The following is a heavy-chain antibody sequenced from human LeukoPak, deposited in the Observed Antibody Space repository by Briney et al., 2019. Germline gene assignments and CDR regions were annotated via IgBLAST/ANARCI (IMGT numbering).Heavy chain of an antibody. J-gene: IGHJ6*04. CDR1: GFTFSSYE. V-gene: IGHV3-48*03. Sequence: GGSLTLTCAASGFTFSSYELNWVRQAPGKGLEWVSYISSSGSTIYYADSVNGRFIISRDNAKNSLYLQMNSLRAEDTAVYYCAELGITMIGGVWGKGTTVTISS. CDR2: ISSSGSTI. CDR3: AELGITMIGGV. D-gene: IGHD3-10*02.